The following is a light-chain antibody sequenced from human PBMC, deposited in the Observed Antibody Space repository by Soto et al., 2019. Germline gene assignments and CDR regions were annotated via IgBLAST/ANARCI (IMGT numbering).Light chain of an antibody. J-gene: IGLJ1*01. V-gene: IGLV2-14*01. Sequence: SALTXPASVSGSPGQSITISCTGTSSDIGGYYYVSWYQHHPSKAPKLLIYQVTNRPSRVSNRFSGSKSGNTASLTISGLQADDEADYYCTSYSSSDIFYVFGTGTKVPFL. CDR3: TSYSSSDIFYV. CDR2: QVT. CDR1: SSDIGGYYY.